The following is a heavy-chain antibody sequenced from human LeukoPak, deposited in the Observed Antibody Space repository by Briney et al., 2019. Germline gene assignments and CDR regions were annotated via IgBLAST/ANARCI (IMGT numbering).Heavy chain of an antibody. V-gene: IGHV1-18*01. D-gene: IGHD2-15*01. CDR3: ASHSLKAADPLYDAFDI. Sequence: ASVKVSCKASGYTFTSYGISWVRQAPGQGLEWMGWISAYNGNTNYAQKLQGRVTITTDESTSTAYMELSSLRSEDTAVYYCASHSLKAADPLYDAFDIWGQGTMVTVSS. CDR2: ISAYNGNT. CDR1: GYTFTSYG. J-gene: IGHJ3*02.